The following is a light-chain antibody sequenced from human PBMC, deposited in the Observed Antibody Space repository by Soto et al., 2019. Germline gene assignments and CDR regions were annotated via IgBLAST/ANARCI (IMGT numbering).Light chain of an antibody. Sequence: QYALTQPASVSGSPGQSITISCTGTSSDIGSHNFVSWHQQHPGKAPKFIIYGVSNRPSGVSNRFSGSKSGNTASLTISGLQADDEADYYCSSYTSTYIWVFGGGTKVTVL. V-gene: IGLV2-14*01. J-gene: IGLJ3*02. CDR2: GVS. CDR3: SSYTSTYIWV. CDR1: SSDIGSHNF.